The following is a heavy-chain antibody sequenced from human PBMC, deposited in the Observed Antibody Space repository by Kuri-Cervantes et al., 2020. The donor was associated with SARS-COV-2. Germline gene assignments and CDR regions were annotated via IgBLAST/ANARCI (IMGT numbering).Heavy chain of an antibody. J-gene: IGHJ6*02. CDR2: ISAYSGNT. D-gene: IGHD2-2*01. V-gene: IGHV1-18*01. CDR3: ARWELGYCSSTSCYSSDGRYYYYYGMDV. CDR1: GYTFTSYG. Sequence: GESLKISCKASGYTFTSYGISWVRQAPGQGLEWMGWISAYSGNTNYAQKLQGRVTMTTDTSTSTAYMELRSLRSDDTAVYYCARWELGYCSSTSCYSSDGRYYYYYGMDVWGQGTTVTVSS.